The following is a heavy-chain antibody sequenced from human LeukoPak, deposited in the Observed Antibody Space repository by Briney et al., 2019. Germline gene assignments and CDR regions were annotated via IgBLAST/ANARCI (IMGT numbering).Heavy chain of an antibody. Sequence: GGSLRLSCAASGFTFSSYEMNSVRQAPGKGLEWVSSISSSGSTISYAASVKGQFTISRDNAKNSLYLQMNSLRAEDTAVYYCAKWAGVYVYDSSGYLSGFDYWGQGTLVTVSS. CDR1: GFTFSSYE. CDR2: ISSSGSTI. CDR3: AKWAGVYVYDSSGYLSGFDY. D-gene: IGHD3-22*01. V-gene: IGHV3-48*03. J-gene: IGHJ4*02.